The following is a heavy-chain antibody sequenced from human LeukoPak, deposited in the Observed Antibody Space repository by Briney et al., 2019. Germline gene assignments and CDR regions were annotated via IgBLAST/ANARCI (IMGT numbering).Heavy chain of an antibody. CDR3: ASFSGWQYYFDY. Sequence: SETLSLTCNVSGGPITLYHWSWIRQPPGKGLEYIGYLYYSGSTNYNPSLKSRVTISADTSKNQFSLKLSSVTAADTAVYYCASFSGWQYYFDYWGRGTLVTVSS. J-gene: IGHJ4*02. CDR2: LYYSGST. CDR1: GGPITLYH. D-gene: IGHD6-19*01. V-gene: IGHV4-59*01.